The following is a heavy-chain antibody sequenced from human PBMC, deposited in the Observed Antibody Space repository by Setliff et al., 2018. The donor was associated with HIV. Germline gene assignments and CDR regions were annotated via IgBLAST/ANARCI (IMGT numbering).Heavy chain of an antibody. D-gene: IGHD7-27*01. V-gene: IGHV1-2*02. CDR2: ISPYDLSE. Sequence: ASVKVSCKASGYTFIDYFIHWVRQAPGQGLEWMGWISPYDLSERISQRFRGGVTMTRDTSINAAYLDLSGLTSDDTAVYYCARQFSNSFDYWGQGALVTVSS. CDR1: GYTFIDYF. CDR3: ARQFSNSFDY. J-gene: IGHJ4*02.